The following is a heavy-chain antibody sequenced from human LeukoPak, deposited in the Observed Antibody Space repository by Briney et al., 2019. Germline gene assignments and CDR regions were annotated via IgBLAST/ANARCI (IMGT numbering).Heavy chain of an antibody. Sequence: PGGSLRLSCAASGFTFDDYGMSWVRQAPGKGLEWVSGINWNGGSTGYVDSVKGRFIISRDNAKNSLYLQMNSLRAEDTALYYCARDVGIVAASYYYYYMDVWGKGTTVTVS. V-gene: IGHV3-20*04. CDR3: ARDVGIVAASYYYYYMDV. CDR1: GFTFDDYG. D-gene: IGHD6-13*01. J-gene: IGHJ6*03. CDR2: INWNGGST.